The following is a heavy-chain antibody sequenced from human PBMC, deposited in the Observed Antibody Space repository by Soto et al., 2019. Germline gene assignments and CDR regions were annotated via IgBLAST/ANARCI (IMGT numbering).Heavy chain of an antibody. V-gene: IGHV1-24*01. J-gene: IGHJ6*02. Sequence: ASVKVSCKVSGYTLTELSMHWVRQAPGKGLEWMGGFDPEDGETIYAQKFQGRVTMTEDTSTDTAYMELSSLRSEDTAVYYCATDLTIFGVVKGGPRNYYYYGMDVWGQGTTVTVSS. CDR2: FDPEDGET. D-gene: IGHD3-3*01. CDR3: ATDLTIFGVVKGGPRNYYYYGMDV. CDR1: GYTLTELS.